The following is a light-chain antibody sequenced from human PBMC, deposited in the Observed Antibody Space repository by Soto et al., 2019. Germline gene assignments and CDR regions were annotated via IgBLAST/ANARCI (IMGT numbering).Light chain of an antibody. CDR2: DAS. V-gene: IGKV1D-16*01. CDR1: QGISSW. J-gene: IGKJ1*01. Sequence: IEMPQSPSSVSASVGDIVIITCRESQGISSWLAWYQQKPGKAPKLLIYDASSLQSGVPSRFSGSGSGTEFTLTISGLQPEDFATYYCQHYMIYSPWTFGQGTNVDTK. CDR3: QHYMIYSPWT.